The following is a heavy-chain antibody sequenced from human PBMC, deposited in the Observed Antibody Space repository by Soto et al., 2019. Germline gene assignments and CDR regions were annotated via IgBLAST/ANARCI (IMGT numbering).Heavy chain of an antibody. CDR3: ARGDVVALPANTRHYFDP. D-gene: IGHD2-15*01. Sequence: QVQLVQSGAEVRKPGDSVRISCTTSGYTFTTYYIHWVRLAPGQGLEWIGVINPRGGARNYAQKFEGRVTMTEDSSTSTVYMELGSLRSDDKALFFCARGDVVALPANTRHYFDPWGQGPLVTVSS. V-gene: IGHV1-46*01. CDR2: INPRGGAR. CDR1: GYTFTTYY. J-gene: IGHJ5*02.